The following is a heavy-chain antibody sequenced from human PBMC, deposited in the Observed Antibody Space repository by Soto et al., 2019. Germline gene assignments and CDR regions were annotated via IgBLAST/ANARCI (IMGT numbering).Heavy chain of an antibody. Sequence: GGSLRLSCAASGFTFSSYGMHWVRQAPGKGLEWVAVIWYDGSNKYYADSVKGRFTISRDNSKNTLYLQMNSLRAEDTAVYYCARVGNSNYDFWSGYDGPDNYYYYYGMDVWGQGTTVTVSS. V-gene: IGHV3-33*01. CDR2: IWYDGSNK. CDR3: ARVGNSNYDFWSGYDGPDNYYYYYGMDV. J-gene: IGHJ6*02. D-gene: IGHD3-3*01. CDR1: GFTFSSYG.